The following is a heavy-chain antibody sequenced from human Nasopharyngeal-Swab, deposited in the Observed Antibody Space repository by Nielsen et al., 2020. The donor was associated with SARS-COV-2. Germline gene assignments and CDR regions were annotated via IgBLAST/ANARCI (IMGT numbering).Heavy chain of an antibody. CDR2: IKKDGSEK. CDR3: ARGYCGGACPEGY. V-gene: IGHV3-7*03. D-gene: IGHD2-21*01. Sequence: RQRPGKGLEWVANIKKDGSEKYYVDSVKGRFTISRDNAKNSLYLQMNSLRAEDTAVYYCARGYCGGACPEGYWGQGTLVTVSS. J-gene: IGHJ4*02.